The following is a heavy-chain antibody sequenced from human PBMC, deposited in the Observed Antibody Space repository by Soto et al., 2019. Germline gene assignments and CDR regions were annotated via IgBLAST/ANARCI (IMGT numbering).Heavy chain of an antibody. D-gene: IGHD4-4*01. J-gene: IGHJ4*02. CDR2: IYSGGTT. V-gene: IGHV3-53*01. CDR3: ARNGWGMATVGM. CDR1: GFTVSNNY. Sequence: EVQLVESGGGLVQPGGSLRLSCAASGFTVSNNYMIWFRLPPGKGLEWVSLIYSGGTTYYEDSVKGRFTISRDNSKNTLYLQMNSLRVEYTAVYYCARNGWGMATVGMWGPGTLVTVSS.